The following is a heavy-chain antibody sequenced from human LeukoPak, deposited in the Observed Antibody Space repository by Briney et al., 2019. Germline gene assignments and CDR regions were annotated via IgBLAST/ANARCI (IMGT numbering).Heavy chain of an antibody. CDR2: IKQDGSEK. J-gene: IGHJ4*02. V-gene: IGHV3-7*01. CDR1: GFTFSSYW. CDR3: AREQWLGTYDY. D-gene: IGHD6-19*01. Sequence: GGSLRLSCSASGFTFSSYWMSWVRQAPGKGLEGVANIKQDGSEKYYVDSVKDRFTIFRDNTKNSLYLQMNSLRAEDRAVYYCAREQWLGTYDYWGQGTLVTISS.